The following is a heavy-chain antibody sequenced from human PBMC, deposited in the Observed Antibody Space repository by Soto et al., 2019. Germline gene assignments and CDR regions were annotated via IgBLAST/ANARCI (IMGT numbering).Heavy chain of an antibody. Sequence: ASVKVSCKASGYTFTSYYMHWVRQAPGQGLEWMGIINPSGGSTSYAQKFQGRVTMTRDTSTSTVYMELSSLRSEDTAVYYCARVKVGDLFRFNWFFDLWGRGTLVTVSS. J-gene: IGHJ2*01. CDR3: ARVKVGDLFRFNWFFDL. CDR1: GYTFTSYY. V-gene: IGHV1-46*01. D-gene: IGHD3-3*01. CDR2: INPSGGST.